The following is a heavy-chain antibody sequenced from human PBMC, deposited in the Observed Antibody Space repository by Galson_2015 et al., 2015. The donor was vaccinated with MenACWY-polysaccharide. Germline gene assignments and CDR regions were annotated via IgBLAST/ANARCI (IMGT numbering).Heavy chain of an antibody. CDR1: GFTFSSYG. V-gene: IGHV3-30*18. CDR3: AKESSGYAPYYFDY. D-gene: IGHD5-12*01. CDR2: ISYDGSNK. J-gene: IGHJ4*02. Sequence: SLRLSCAASGFTFSSYGMHWVRQAPGKGLEWVAVISYDGSNKYYADSVKGRFTISRDNSKNTLYLQMNSLRAEDTAVYYCAKESSGYAPYYFDYWGQGTLVTVSS.